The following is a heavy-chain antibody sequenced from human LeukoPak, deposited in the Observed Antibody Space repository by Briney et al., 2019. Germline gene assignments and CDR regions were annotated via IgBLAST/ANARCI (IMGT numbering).Heavy chain of an antibody. J-gene: IGHJ3*02. D-gene: IGHD6-13*01. CDR3: ARLPGGHSSSAVAFDI. CDR2: IYTSGST. V-gene: IGHV4-59*10. CDR1: GASISRYY. Sequence: SETLSLTCAVSGASISRYYWNWIRQPAGKGLEWIGRIYTSGSTNYNPSLKSRVTMSVDTSKNQFSLKLSSVTAADTAVYYCARLPGGHSSSAVAFDIWGQGTMVTVSS.